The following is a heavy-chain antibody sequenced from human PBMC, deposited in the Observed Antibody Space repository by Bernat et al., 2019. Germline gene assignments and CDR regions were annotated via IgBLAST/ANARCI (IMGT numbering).Heavy chain of an antibody. D-gene: IGHD6-13*01. V-gene: IGHV3-30*18. CDR3: AKGSRSRPNWFDP. CDR1: GFTFSSYG. Sequence: QVQLVESGGGVVQPGRSLRLSCAASGFTFSSYGMHWVRQAPGKGLEWVAVILYDGSNKYYADSVNGRFTISRDNSKNTLYLQMNSLRAEDTAVYYCAKGSRSRPNWFDPWGQGTLVTVSS. J-gene: IGHJ5*02. CDR2: ILYDGSNK.